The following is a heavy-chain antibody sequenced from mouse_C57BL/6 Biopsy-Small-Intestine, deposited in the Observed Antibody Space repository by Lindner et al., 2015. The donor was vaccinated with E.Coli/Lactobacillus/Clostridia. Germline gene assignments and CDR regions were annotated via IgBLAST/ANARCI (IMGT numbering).Heavy chain of an antibody. V-gene: IGHV1S46*01. CDR1: GYALAALF. Sequence: SVKVSCKVSGYALAALFMHWVRQAPGKGPEWVGTFDPEDGKPIYAQKFQGRVTMTDDTSTDTSYMELSALTSEDTAVYYCATDGNYGRYCSDSSCHLMDVWGQGTTVTVSS. CDR2: FDPEDGKP. J-gene: IGHJ1*01. CDR3: ATDGNYGRYCSDSSCHLMDV. D-gene: IGHD1-1*01.